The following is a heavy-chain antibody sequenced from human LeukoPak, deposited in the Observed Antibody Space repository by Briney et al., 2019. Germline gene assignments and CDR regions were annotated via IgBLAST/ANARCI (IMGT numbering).Heavy chain of an antibody. CDR2: INHSGST. CDR3: ARPFCGGDCSPLGD. J-gene: IGHJ4*02. V-gene: IGHV4-34*01. D-gene: IGHD2-21*02. Sequence: SETLSLTCAVYGGSFSGYYWSWIRQPPGKGLEWIGEINHSGSTNYNPSLKSRVTISVDTSKNQFSLKLSSVTAADTAVYYCARPFCGGDCSPLGDWGQGTLVAVSS. CDR1: GGSFSGYY.